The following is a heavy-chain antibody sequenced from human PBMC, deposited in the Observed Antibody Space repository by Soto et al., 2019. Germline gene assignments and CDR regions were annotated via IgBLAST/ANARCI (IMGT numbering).Heavy chain of an antibody. D-gene: IGHD4-17*01. CDR3: AKDAPDYGDYVGYFDY. CDR1: GFTFDDYA. J-gene: IGHJ4*02. Sequence: EVQLVESGGGLVQPGRSLRLSCAASGFTFDDYAMHWVRQAPGKGLEWVSGISWNSGSIGYADSVKGRFTISRDNAKNSLYLQMNSLRAEDTALYYCAKDAPDYGDYVGYFDYWGQGTLVTVSS. V-gene: IGHV3-9*01. CDR2: ISWNSGSI.